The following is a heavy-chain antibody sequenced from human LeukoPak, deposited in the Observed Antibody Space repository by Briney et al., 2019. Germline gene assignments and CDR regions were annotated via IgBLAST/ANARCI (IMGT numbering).Heavy chain of an antibody. D-gene: IGHD3-22*01. Sequence: SETLSLTCIVSGGSISSSSYYWGWIRQPPGKGLEWIGSIYHSGSTYYNPSLKSRVTISVDTSKNQFSLKLSSVTAADTAVYYCARVSAAMIVVPTGYFDYWGQGTLVTVSS. CDR2: IYHSGST. CDR3: ARVSAAMIVVPTGYFDY. V-gene: IGHV4-39*07. J-gene: IGHJ4*02. CDR1: GGSISSSSYY.